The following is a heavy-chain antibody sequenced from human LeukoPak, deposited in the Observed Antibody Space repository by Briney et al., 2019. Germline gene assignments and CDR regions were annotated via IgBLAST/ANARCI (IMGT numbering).Heavy chain of an antibody. CDR2: INHSGST. Sequence: SETLSLTCGVQGGSLTGYYWNWIRRSPGRELEWLGKINHSGSTTYSPSFERRLTISLVTSKNEVSLRLTSVTAADTAIYYCARGQRTLTAHYYDYHPIDVWGQGTTVTVSS. CDR1: GGSLTGYY. D-gene: IGHD3-16*01. V-gene: IGHV4-34*01. J-gene: IGHJ6*02. CDR3: ARGQRTLTAHYYDYHPIDV.